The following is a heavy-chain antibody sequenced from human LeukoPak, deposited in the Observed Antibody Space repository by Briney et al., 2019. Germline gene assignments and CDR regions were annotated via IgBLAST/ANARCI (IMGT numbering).Heavy chain of an antibody. V-gene: IGHV4-59*01. CDR3: ARCFTVVTPFDP. J-gene: IGHJ5*02. CDR1: GGSISSYY. Sequence: PSETLSLTCTVSGGSISSYYWSWIRQPPGKGLERIGYIYYSGSTNYNPSLKSRVTISVDTSKNQFSLKLRSVTAADTAVYYCARCFTVVTPFDPWGQGTLVTVSS. D-gene: IGHD4-23*01. CDR2: IYYSGST.